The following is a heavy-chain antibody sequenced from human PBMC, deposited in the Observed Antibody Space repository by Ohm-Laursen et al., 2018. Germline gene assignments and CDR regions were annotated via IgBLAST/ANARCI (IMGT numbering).Heavy chain of an antibody. D-gene: IGHD1-26*01. V-gene: IGHV4-34*01. J-gene: IGHJ5*02. Sequence: GTLSLTCAVYGGSFSGYYWSWIRQPPGKGLEWIGEINHSGSTNYNPSLKSRVTISVDTSKNQFSLKLSSVTAADTAVYYCARFGGSYALLGWFDPWGQGTLVTVSS. CDR1: GGSFSGYY. CDR2: INHSGST. CDR3: ARFGGSYALLGWFDP.